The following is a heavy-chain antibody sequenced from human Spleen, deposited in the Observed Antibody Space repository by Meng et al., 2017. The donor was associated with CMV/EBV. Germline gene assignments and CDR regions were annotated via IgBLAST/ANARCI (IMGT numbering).Heavy chain of an antibody. J-gene: IGHJ6*02. D-gene: IGHD2-2*01. CDR2: IFGGGRT. Sequence: GESLKISCAASGFTVSDNYMNWVRQAPGKGLEWVSMIFGGGRTYYADSVKGRFTISRDNAKNTLYLQMNSLRAEDTAVYYCARDRYQLLWWYYYYGMDVWGQGTTVTVSS. CDR3: ARDRYQLLWWYYYYGMDV. CDR1: GFTVSDNY. V-gene: IGHV3-66*01.